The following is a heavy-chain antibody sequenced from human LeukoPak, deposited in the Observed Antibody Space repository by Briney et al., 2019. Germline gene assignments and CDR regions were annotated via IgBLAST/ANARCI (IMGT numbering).Heavy chain of an antibody. D-gene: IGHD3-16*01. CDR1: GGTFSSYA. J-gene: IGHJ4*02. Sequence: GASVKVSCKASGGTFSSYAISWVRQAPGQGLEWMGRIIPILGIANYAQKFQGRVTITADKSTSTAYMELSSLRSEDTAVYYCARGRLPPRGYYFDYWGQGTLVTVSS. CDR2: IIPILGIA. CDR3: ARGRLPPRGYYFDY. V-gene: IGHV1-69*04.